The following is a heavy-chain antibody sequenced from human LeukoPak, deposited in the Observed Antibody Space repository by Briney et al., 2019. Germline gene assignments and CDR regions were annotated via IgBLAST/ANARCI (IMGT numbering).Heavy chain of an antibody. CDR1: GGSFSGYY. CDR2: INHSGST. D-gene: IGHD3-3*01. CDR3: ARVYSYYDFWSGYYSPQNWFDP. J-gene: IGHJ5*02. Sequence: SETLSLTCAVYGGSFSGYYWSWIRQPPGKGLEWIGEINHSGSTNYNPSLKSRVTISVDTSKNQFSLKPSSVTAADTAVYYCARVYSYYDFWSGYYSPQNWFDPWGQGTLVTVSS. V-gene: IGHV4-34*01.